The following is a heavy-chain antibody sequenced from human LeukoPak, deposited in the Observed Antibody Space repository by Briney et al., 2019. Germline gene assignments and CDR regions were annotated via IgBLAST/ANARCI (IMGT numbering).Heavy chain of an antibody. Sequence: SETLSLTCGVSGGSFSDYYWSWIRQTPGKGLEWIGEIYHSGNTNYNPSLKRRVTISVDTAKNQFSLNLTSVTAADTGVYYCARDEAVAGPNWFDPWGQGTLVTVSS. CDR3: ARDEAVAGPNWFDP. CDR2: IYHSGNT. V-gene: IGHV4-34*01. CDR1: GGSFSDYY. J-gene: IGHJ5*02. D-gene: IGHD6-19*01.